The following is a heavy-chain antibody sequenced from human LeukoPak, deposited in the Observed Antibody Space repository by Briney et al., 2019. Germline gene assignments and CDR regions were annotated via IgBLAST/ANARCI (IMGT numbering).Heavy chain of an antibody. V-gene: IGHV1-18*01. D-gene: IGHD3-10*01. CDR3: ARDSGSALLWFGELFDY. CDR2: ISAYNGNT. CDR1: GYTFTSYG. J-gene: IGHJ4*02. Sequence: ASVKVSCKASGYTFTSYGISWVRQAPRQGLEWMGWISAYNGNTNYAQKLQGRVTMTTDTSTSTAYMELRSLRSDDTAVYHCARDSGSALLWFGELFDYWGQGTLVTVSS.